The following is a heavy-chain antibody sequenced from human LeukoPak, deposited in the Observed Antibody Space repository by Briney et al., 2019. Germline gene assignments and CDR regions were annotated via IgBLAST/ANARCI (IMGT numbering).Heavy chain of an antibody. CDR1: GGSISSSNW. J-gene: IGHJ3*02. CDR2: IYHSGST. CDR3: ARAQDYYDSSGYYPGAFDI. V-gene: IGHV4-4*02. D-gene: IGHD3-22*01. Sequence: SETLSLTCAVSGGSISSSNWWSWVRQPPGKGLEWIGEIYHSGSTSYNPSLQSRVTISLDKSKNQFSLKLSSVTAADTAVYYCARAQDYYDSSGYYPGAFDIWGQGTMVTVSS.